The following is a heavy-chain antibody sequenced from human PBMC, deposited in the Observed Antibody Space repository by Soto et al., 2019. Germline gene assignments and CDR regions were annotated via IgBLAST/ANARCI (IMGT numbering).Heavy chain of an antibody. J-gene: IGHJ4*02. CDR2: INAGNGDT. D-gene: IGHD3-22*01. Sequence: ASVKVSCKASRYSFTSYPMHCVRQAPGQGLEWMGWINAGNGDTKYSQKFQGRVTITRDTSANTAYMELSSLRSEDTAVFYCARDWTHYDSSGPGDYWGQGTLVT. CDR1: RYSFTSYP. CDR3: ARDWTHYDSSGPGDY. V-gene: IGHV1-3*01.